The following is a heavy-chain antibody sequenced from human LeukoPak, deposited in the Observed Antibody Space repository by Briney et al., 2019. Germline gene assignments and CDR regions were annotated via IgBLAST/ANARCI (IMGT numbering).Heavy chain of an antibody. D-gene: IGHD3-22*01. CDR1: GFTFRSYW. V-gene: IGHV3-74*01. J-gene: IGHJ3*02. Sequence: GGSLRLSCVASGFTFRSYWMHWVRQAPGKGLVWVSRINSDGSSTNYADSVKGRFTISRDNGKKSLYLQMNSLRVEDMAFYYCGKVRYDSSGYAFDIWGPGTMVTVSS. CDR3: GKVRYDSSGYAFDI. CDR2: INSDGSST.